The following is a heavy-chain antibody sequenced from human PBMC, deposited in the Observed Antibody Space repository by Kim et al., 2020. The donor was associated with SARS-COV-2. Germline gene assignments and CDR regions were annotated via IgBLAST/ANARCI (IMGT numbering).Heavy chain of an antibody. Sequence: YADSVKGRFTISGDNAKNTVYLQMNCLRAADTATYYCARSSETRTTGALDPWGQGTLVTVSS. D-gene: IGHD1-1*01. CDR3: ARSSETRTTGALDP. V-gene: IGHV3-74*03. J-gene: IGHJ5*02.